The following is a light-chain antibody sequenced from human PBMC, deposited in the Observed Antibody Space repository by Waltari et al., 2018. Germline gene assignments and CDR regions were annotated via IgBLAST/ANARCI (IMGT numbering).Light chain of an antibody. CDR2: NTN. V-gene: IGLV8-61*01. CDR3: VLYMGSGASV. CDR1: SGSVSTSYY. J-gene: IGLJ3*02. Sequence: QTVVTQAPSFSVSPGGTVTLTCAMSSGSVSTSYYPSWYQQTPGQAPHTLIYNTNTRSSGVPDRFSGSILGNKAALTITGAQAEDESDYYCVLYMGSGASVFGGGTKLTVL.